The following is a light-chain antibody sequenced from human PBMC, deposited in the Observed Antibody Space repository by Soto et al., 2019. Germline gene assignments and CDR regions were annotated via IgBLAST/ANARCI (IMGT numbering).Light chain of an antibody. V-gene: IGLV2-11*01. J-gene: IGLJ1*01. Sequence: QSALTQPRSVSGSPGQSVTISCTGTSSDVGGYNYVSWYQQHPGKAPKLMIYDVNKRPSGVPDRFSGSKSGNTASLTISGLQAEDEADCYCCSYAGSFYVFGTGTKLTVL. CDR1: SSDVGGYNY. CDR2: DVN. CDR3: CSYAGSFYV.